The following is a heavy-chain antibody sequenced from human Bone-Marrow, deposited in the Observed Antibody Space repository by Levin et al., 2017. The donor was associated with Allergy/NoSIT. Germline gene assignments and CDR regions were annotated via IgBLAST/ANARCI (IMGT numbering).Heavy chain of an antibody. CDR2: IKSKTDGGTT. J-gene: IGHJ4*02. V-gene: IGHV3-15*01. D-gene: IGHD3-3*01. CDR3: TTLYYDFWSGYYNGY. CDR1: GFTFSNAW. Sequence: SCAASGFTFSNAWMSWVRQAPGKGLEWVGRIKSKTDGGTTDYAAPVKGRFTISRDDSKNTLYLQMNSLKTEDTAVYYCTTLYYDFWSGYYNGYWGQGTLVTVSS.